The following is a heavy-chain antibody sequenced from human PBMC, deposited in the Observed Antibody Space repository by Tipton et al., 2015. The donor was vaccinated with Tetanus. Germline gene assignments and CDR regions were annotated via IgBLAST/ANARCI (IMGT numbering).Heavy chain of an antibody. V-gene: IGHV3-33*08. J-gene: IGHJ4*02. CDR2: IKFDGSNE. CDR1: GFTINNYW. CDR3: ARGDSGSWYNGY. D-gene: IGHD6-13*01. Sequence: SLRLSCAASGFTINNYWMSWVRQAPGMGLEWVAFIKFDGSNEYHADSVKGRFTISRDNAKNTLYLQMSSLRAEDTAVYYCARGDSGSWYNGYWGQGTLVTVSS.